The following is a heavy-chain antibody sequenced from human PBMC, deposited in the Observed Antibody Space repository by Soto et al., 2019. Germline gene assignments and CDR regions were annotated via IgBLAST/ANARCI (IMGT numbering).Heavy chain of an antibody. CDR3: ARRARSHNLDY. CDR1: GGSFSGYY. D-gene: IGHD1-1*01. J-gene: IGHJ4*02. V-gene: IGHV4-34*01. CDR2: INHSGST. Sequence: QVQLQQWGAGLLKPSETLSLTCAVYGGSFSGYYWSWIRQPPGKGLEWIGEINHSGSTNYNPSLKSRVTISVDTSKNRFSLKLSSVTAADTAVYYCARRARSHNLDYWGQGTLVTVSS.